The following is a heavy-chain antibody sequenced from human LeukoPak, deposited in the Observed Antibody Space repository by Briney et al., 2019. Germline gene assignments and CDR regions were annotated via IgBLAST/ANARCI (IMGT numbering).Heavy chain of an antibody. CDR2: ISYDGSNK. CDR3: AKEILWYYDSSGGESAEYFQH. CDR1: GFTFSSYA. J-gene: IGHJ1*01. D-gene: IGHD3-22*01. Sequence: GGSLRLSCAASGFTFSSYAMSWVRQAPGKGLEWVAVISYDGSNKYYADSVKGRFTISRDNSKNTLYLQMNSLRAEDTAVYYCAKEILWYYDSSGGESAEYFQHWGQGTLVTVSS. V-gene: IGHV3-30*18.